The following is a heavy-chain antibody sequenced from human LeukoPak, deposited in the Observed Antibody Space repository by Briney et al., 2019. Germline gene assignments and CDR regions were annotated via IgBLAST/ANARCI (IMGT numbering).Heavy chain of an antibody. CDR2: ISDSGSST. J-gene: IGHJ4*02. CDR1: GFTFSSYA. D-gene: IGHD6-19*01. V-gene: IGHV3-23*01. Sequence: GGSLRLSCAASGFTFSSYAMSWVRQAPGKGLEWVSTISDSGSSTYYTDSVEGRFTFSRDNSKNTLHLQMNSLRAEDTAVYYCTKDHGFYSSGWHPLFDHWGQGTLVTVTP. CDR3: TKDHGFYSSGWHPLFDH.